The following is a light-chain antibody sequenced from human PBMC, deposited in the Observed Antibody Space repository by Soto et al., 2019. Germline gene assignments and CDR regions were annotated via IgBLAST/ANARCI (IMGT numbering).Light chain of an antibody. V-gene: IGLV2-11*01. CDR1: TSDVGSYDY. CDR3: CSYAGDFYV. J-gene: IGLJ1*01. CDR2: DVT. Sequence: QSVLTQPRSVSGSPGQSVAISCTGTTSDVGSYDYVSWYQQHPGKAPELIIFDVTKRPSGVPDRFSGSESGNTASLTISGLQAEDEADYFCCSYAGDFYVFGSGTKVTVL.